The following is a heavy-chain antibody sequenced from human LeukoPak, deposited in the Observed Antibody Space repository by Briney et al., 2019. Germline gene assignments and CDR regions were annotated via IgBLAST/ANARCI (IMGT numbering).Heavy chain of an antibody. CDR2: INPSGGST. CDR1: GFTFTSHD. Sequence: ASVKVSCKASGFTFTSHDFNWVRQATGQGLEWMGIINPSGGSTSYAQKFQGRVTITADESTSTAYMELSSLRSEDTAVYYCARDGRSGVPFDYWGQGTLVTVSS. CDR3: ARDGRSGVPFDY. D-gene: IGHD7-27*01. V-gene: IGHV1-46*01. J-gene: IGHJ4*02.